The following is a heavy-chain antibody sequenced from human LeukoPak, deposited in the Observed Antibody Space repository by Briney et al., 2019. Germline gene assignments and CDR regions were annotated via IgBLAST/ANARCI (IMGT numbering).Heavy chain of an antibody. CDR3: ARAGSGSFTNYFEY. D-gene: IGHD1-26*01. V-gene: IGHV1-69*10. J-gene: IGHJ4*02. Sequence: ASVKVSCKASGGTFSGYAISWVRQAPGQGLEWMGGIIPMLGSTTYTQKFQGRVTITADKSTSTAYMELSSLRSEDTAVYFCARAGSGSFTNYFEYWGQGTLVTVSS. CDR2: IIPMLGST. CDR1: GGTFSGYA.